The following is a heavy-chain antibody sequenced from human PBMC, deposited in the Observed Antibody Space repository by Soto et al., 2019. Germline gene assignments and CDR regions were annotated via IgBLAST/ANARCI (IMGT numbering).Heavy chain of an antibody. V-gene: IGHV1-2*02. Sequence: GASVKVSCKASGYTFTDYFIHWVRQACGQGLEWMGWIKPSTGDTKYAQDFQDRVTMTTDTSISTAYMELNSLMSDDTAVYYCARGSGTGRGGILEASEYWGQGTQVTVSS. CDR1: GYTFTDYF. CDR2: IKPSTGDT. D-gene: IGHD2-15*01. CDR3: ARGSGTGRGGILEASEY. J-gene: IGHJ4*02.